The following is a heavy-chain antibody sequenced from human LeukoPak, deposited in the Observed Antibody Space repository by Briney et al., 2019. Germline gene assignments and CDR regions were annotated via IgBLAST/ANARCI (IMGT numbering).Heavy chain of an antibody. CDR1: GGSISSYY. Sequence: SETLSLTCTVSGGSISSYYWSWIRQPPGKGLEWIGYIYYSGSTNYNPSLKRRVTISVDTSKNQFSLKLSSVTAADTAVYYCARDRGGAAASFDYWGQGTLVTVSS. CDR2: IYYSGST. CDR3: ARDRGGAAASFDY. J-gene: IGHJ4*02. V-gene: IGHV4-59*01. D-gene: IGHD6-13*01.